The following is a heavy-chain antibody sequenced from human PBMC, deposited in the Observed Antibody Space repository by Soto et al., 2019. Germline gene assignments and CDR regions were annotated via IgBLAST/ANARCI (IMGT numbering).Heavy chain of an antibody. V-gene: IGHV3-15*01. CDR2: IKCKSDGETT. Sequence: EVQLVESGGGLVKTGGSLRLSCAASGFTFSNAWMTWVRQAPGKGLEWVGRIKCKSDGETTDYAAPVKGRFTISREDSRNTLYLQMNSLSTEDTAVYYCTTDGPYRRSSLGFDPWGQGTRVTVSS. CDR1: GFTFSNAW. CDR3: TTDGPYRRSSLGFDP. J-gene: IGHJ5*02. D-gene: IGHD6-6*01.